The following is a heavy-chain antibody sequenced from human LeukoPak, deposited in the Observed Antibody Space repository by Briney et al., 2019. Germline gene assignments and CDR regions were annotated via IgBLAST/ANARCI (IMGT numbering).Heavy chain of an antibody. J-gene: IGHJ5*02. CDR1: GGTFSSYA. CDR2: IIPIFGTA. D-gene: IGHD2-2*01. CDR3: ARGRYCSSTSCHNWFDP. V-gene: IGHV1-69*13. Sequence: SVKVSCKASGGTFSSYAISWVRQAPGQGLEWMGGIIPIFGTANYAQKFQGRVTITADESTSTAYMELGSLRSEDTAVYYCARGRYCSSTSCHNWFDPWGQGTLVTVSS.